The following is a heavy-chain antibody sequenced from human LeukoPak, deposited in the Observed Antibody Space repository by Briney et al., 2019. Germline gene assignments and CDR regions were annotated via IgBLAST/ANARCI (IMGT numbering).Heavy chain of an antibody. CDR2: ISYDGSNK. Sequence: GRSLRLSCAASGFTFSSYGMHWVRQAPGKGLEWVAVISYDGSNKYYADSVKGRFTISRDNSKNTLYLQMNSLRAEDTAVYYCAKDWSSGWYPYYFDYWGQGTLVTVSS. V-gene: IGHV3-30*18. J-gene: IGHJ4*02. CDR3: AKDWSSGWYPYYFDY. D-gene: IGHD6-19*01. CDR1: GFTFSSYG.